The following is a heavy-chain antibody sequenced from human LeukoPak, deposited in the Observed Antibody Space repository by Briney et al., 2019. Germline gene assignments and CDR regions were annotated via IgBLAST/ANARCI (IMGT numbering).Heavy chain of an antibody. J-gene: IGHJ4*02. CDR2: IYYSGST. Sequence: PSETLSLTCTVSGGSISSSSYYWGWIRQPPGKGLEWIGSIYYSGSTYYNPSLKSRVTISVDTSKNQFSLKLSSVTAADTAAYYCASGPQQWLVLGPVDYWGQGTLVTVSS. CDR3: ASGPQQWLVLGPVDY. D-gene: IGHD6-19*01. CDR1: GGSISSSSYY. V-gene: IGHV4-39*01.